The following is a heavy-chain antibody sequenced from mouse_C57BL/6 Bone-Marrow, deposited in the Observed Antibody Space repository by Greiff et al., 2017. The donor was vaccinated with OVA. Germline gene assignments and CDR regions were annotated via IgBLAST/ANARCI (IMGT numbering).Heavy chain of an antibody. Sequence: QVQLQQSGPELVKPGASVKISCKASGYTFTDYYINWVKQRPGQGLEWIGWIFPGSGSTYYNEKFKGKATLTVDKSSSTAYMLLSSLTSEDSAVYFCAREEGIWKEIYSNSTWYFDVWGTGTTVTVSS. CDR3: AREEGIWKEIYSNSTWYFDV. D-gene: IGHD2-5*01. CDR1: GYTFTDYY. CDR2: IFPGSGST. J-gene: IGHJ1*03. V-gene: IGHV1-75*01.